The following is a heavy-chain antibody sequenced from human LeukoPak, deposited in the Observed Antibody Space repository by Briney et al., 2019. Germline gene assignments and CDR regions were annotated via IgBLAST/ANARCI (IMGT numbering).Heavy chain of an antibody. CDR1: GYTFTTYA. CDR3: ARDPIGSRWPYYFDY. CDR2: INAGNGNT. Sequence: ASVKVSCKASGYTFTTYAMHWVRHAPGQRLEWMGWINAGNGNTKYSQKFQARVTITRDTSASTAYMELSSLRSEDTAVYYCARDPIGSRWPYYFDYWGQGTLVIVSS. D-gene: IGHD6-13*01. J-gene: IGHJ4*02. V-gene: IGHV1-3*01.